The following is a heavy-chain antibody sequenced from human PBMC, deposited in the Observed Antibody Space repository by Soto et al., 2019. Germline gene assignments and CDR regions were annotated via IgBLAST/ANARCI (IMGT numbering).Heavy chain of an antibody. D-gene: IGHD5-12*01. J-gene: IGHJ4*02. CDR2: ISNDGTNK. CDR3: AKGSTRWLESLLHY. Sequence: GSLGLACAASGFTFNIFGMHWVRQAPGKGLEWVALISNDGTNKYYADSVRGRFTISRDSSKNTVFLQMDSLRADDTDVYYCAKGSTRWLESLLHYWGQGTLVTVYS. CDR1: GFTFNIFG. V-gene: IGHV3-30*18.